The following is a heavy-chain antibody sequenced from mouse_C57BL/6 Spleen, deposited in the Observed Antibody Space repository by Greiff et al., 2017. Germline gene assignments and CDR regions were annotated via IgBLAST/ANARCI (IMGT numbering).Heavy chain of an antibody. D-gene: IGHD3-2*02. CDR2: IYPGDGDT. CDR1: GYAFSSSW. CDR3: ARGYSSGYFAY. J-gene: IGHJ3*01. V-gene: IGHV1-82*01. Sequence: VQGVESGPELVKPGASVKISCKASGYAFSSSWMNWVKQRPGKGLEWIGRIYPGDGDTNYNGKFKGKATLTADKSSSTAYMQLSSLTSEDSAVYFCARGYSSGYFAYWGQGTLVTVSA.